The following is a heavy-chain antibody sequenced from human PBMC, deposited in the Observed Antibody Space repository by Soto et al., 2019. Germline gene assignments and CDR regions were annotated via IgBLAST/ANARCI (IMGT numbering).Heavy chain of an antibody. CDR3: ARDYHGSGSF. V-gene: IGHV1-69*13. Sequence: GASVKVSCKASGGTFSSDAISWVRQAPGQGLEWMGGVIPIFGTANYAQKFQGRVTITADESTSTAYMEQSSLRSEEAAVYSCARDYHGSGSFCGNGTLVTVAS. CDR2: VIPIFGTA. D-gene: IGHD3-10*01. CDR1: GGTFSSDA. J-gene: IGHJ4*01.